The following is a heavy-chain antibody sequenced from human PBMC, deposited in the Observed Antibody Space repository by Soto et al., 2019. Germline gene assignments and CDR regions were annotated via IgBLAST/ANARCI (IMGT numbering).Heavy chain of an antibody. CDR2: ISSSSSYI. D-gene: IGHD3-22*01. CDR3: ARNSYDSTHLRHFDY. Sequence: GGSLRLSCAASGFTFSSYSMNWVRQSPGKGLEWVSSISSSSSYIYYADSVKGRFTISRDNAKNSLYLQMNSLRAEDTAVYYCARNSYDSTHLRHFDYWGQGTLVTVSS. V-gene: IGHV3-21*01. J-gene: IGHJ4*02. CDR1: GFTFSSYS.